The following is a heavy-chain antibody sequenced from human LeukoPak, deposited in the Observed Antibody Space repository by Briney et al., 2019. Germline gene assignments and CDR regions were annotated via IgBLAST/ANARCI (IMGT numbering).Heavy chain of an antibody. CDR3: AKAHSISWPYAFDS. Sequence: GGSLRLSCAASGFTFSNYAMAWVRQAPGKGLEWVSAISGNGGRTYSADSVQGRFTISRDNSKNTVYLQMDNLRAEDSAMYYCAKAHSISWPYAFDSWGQGTLVTVSS. D-gene: IGHD6-13*01. CDR2: ISGNGGRT. J-gene: IGHJ4*02. CDR1: GFTFSNYA. V-gene: IGHV3-23*01.